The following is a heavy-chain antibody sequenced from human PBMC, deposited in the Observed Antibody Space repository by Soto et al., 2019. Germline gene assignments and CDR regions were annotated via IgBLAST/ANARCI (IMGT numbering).Heavy chain of an antibody. D-gene: IGHD3-22*01. Sequence: ASVKVSCKASGYTFTIYGISWVRKAPGQRLEWMGWINAGNGNTKYSQKFQGRVTITRDTSASTAYMELSSLRSEDTAVYYCARGSGYYYWDDYWGQGTLVTVSS. V-gene: IGHV1-3*01. CDR1: GYTFTIYG. CDR2: INAGNGNT. CDR3: ARGSGYYYWDDY. J-gene: IGHJ4*02.